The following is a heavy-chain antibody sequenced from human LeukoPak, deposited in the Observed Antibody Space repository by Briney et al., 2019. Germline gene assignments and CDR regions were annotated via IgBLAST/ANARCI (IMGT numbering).Heavy chain of an antibody. Sequence: GGSLRLSCAASGFTFSSYAMTWVRQGPGKGLECVSAISGSGGSTYYADSVKGRFTISRDNSKNKLYLQMNSLRAEDTAVYYCAKGTLGYCSGGSCYPLDYWGQGTLVTVSS. CDR3: AKGTLGYCSGGSCYPLDY. J-gene: IGHJ4*02. CDR2: ISGSGGST. D-gene: IGHD2-15*01. V-gene: IGHV3-23*01. CDR1: GFTFSSYA.